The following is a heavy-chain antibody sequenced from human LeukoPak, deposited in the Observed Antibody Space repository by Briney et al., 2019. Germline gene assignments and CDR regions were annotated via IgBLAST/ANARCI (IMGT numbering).Heavy chain of an antibody. Sequence: KAGGSLRLSCAASGFTFSSYNMNWVRQAPGKGLEWVSSISSSSSYIYYADSVKGRFTISRDNAKNSLYLQMNSLRAEDTAVYYCARDSLFVVAGAFDVWGQGTMVTVSS. CDR3: ARDSLFVVAGAFDV. D-gene: IGHD2-2*01. CDR1: GFTFSSYN. CDR2: ISSSSSYI. V-gene: IGHV3-21*01. J-gene: IGHJ3*01.